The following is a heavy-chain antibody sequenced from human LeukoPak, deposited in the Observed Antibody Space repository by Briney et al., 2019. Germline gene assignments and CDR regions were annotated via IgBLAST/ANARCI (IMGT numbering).Heavy chain of an antibody. CDR1: GYTFTSYY. CDR2: INPSGGST. CDR3: ARALDTAIAAYGMDV. J-gene: IGHJ6*02. D-gene: IGHD5-18*01. Sequence: ASVKVSCKASGYTFTSYYMHWVRQAPGQGLEWMGIINPSGGSTSYAQKFQGRVTMTRDTSTSTVYMELSSLRSEDTAVYYCARALDTAIAAYGMDVWGQGTTVTVSS. V-gene: IGHV1-46*01.